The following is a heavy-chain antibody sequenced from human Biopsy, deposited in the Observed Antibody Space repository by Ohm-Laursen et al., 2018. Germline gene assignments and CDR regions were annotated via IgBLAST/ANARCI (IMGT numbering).Heavy chain of an antibody. CDR1: GFTFSSYW. CDR3: VGPSLSGSGMGFDP. D-gene: IGHD3-10*01. V-gene: IGHV3-74*01. Sequence: SLRLSCAASGFTFSSYWMHWVRQAPGKGLEWVSCINIDGSVTRYADADSVKGRSTISSDNAKNTLYLQMNSLRVEDTAVYYCVGPSLSGSGMGFDPWGQGALVTVSS. J-gene: IGHJ5*02. CDR2: INIDGSVT.